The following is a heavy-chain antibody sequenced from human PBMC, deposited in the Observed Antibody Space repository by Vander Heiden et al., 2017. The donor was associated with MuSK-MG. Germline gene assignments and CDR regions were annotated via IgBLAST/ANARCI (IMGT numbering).Heavy chain of an antibody. D-gene: IGHD2-15*01. CDR1: GLTVSGNE. CDR2: IYSGGST. CDR3: ARDRPYCSGGSCYSGY. V-gene: IGHV3-66*01. Sequence: EVQLVESGGGLVEPGGSLRFSCAASGLTVSGNEMSWVRQAPVKGLEWFSVIYSGGSTYYADSVKGRFTISRDNSKNTLYLQMNSLRAEDTAVYYCARDRPYCSGGSCYSGYWGQGTLVTVSS. J-gene: IGHJ4*02.